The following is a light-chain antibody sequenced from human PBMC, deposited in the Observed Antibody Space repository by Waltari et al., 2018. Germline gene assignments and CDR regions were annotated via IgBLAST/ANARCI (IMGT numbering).Light chain of an antibody. V-gene: IGLV2-14*04. CDR1: SSDVGAYNY. Sequence: QSITVSCTGTSSDVGAYNYVFWYQQHPGKAPKLMIYDVIKRPSGVSDRFSGSKSGNTASLTISGLQAEDEADYYCSSRRSGSTLVFGGGTKVTVL. J-gene: IGLJ3*02. CDR3: SSRRSGSTLV. CDR2: DVI.